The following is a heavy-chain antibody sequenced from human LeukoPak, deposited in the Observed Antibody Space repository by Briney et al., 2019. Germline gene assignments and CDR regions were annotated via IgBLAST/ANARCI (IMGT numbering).Heavy chain of an antibody. CDR2: ISSSGST. Sequence: SETLSLTCTVSGDSISSGDYYWSWIRQPAGKGLEWIGRISSSGSTNYNPSLKSRVTISVDTSKNQFSLKLSSVTAADTAVYFCARAPPYVWGSYRPFDYWGQGTLVTVSS. V-gene: IGHV4-61*02. D-gene: IGHD3-16*02. J-gene: IGHJ4*02. CDR3: ARAPPYVWGSYRPFDY. CDR1: GDSISSGDYY.